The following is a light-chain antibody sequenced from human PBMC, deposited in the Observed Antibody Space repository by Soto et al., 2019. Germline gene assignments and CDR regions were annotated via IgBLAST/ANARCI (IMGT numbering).Light chain of an antibody. Sequence: EIVLTQSPDTLSLSPGERATLSCRASQSISDSNLAWYQQRPGQPHRLLIYATFIRATGVPDRFIGSGSGTEFTLTIGRLEPEDFAVFFCQHYGTSLFTLGPGTRVDIK. CDR2: ATF. V-gene: IGKV3-20*01. J-gene: IGKJ3*01. CDR3: QHYGTSLFT. CDR1: QSISDSN.